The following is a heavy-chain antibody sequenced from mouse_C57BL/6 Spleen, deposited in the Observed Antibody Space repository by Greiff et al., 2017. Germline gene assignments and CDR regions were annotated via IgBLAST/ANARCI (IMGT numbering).Heavy chain of an antibody. Sequence: DVKLVESGGGSFPPSVSLPPPLSSSLFTFIYYYMYWVRQTPEKRLEWVAYISNGGGSTYYPDSVQGRFTISRDNAKNALYLQMSRLKSENTAMYYCARTSDGYPFDYWGQGTTLTVSS. V-gene: IGHV5-12*01. CDR2: ISNGGGST. CDR3: ARTSDGYPFDY. J-gene: IGHJ2*01. CDR1: LFTFIYYY. D-gene: IGHD2-3*01.